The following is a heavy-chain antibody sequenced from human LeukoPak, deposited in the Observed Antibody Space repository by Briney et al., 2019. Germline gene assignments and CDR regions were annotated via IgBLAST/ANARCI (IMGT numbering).Heavy chain of an antibody. V-gene: IGHV3-49*04. Sequence: PGGSLRLSCTASGFTFGDYAMSWVRQAPGKGLEWVGFIRSKAYGGTTEYAASVKGRFTISRDDSKSIAYLQMNSLKTEDTAVYYCTRGYSGNYYGYYFDYWGQGTLVTVSS. J-gene: IGHJ4*02. D-gene: IGHD1-26*01. CDR2: IRSKAYGGTT. CDR3: TRGYSGNYYGYYFDY. CDR1: GFTFGDYA.